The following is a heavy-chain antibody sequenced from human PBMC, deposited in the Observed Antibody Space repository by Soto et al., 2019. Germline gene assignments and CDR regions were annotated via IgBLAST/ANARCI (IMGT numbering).Heavy chain of an antibody. CDR1: GYTFTSYG. CDR2: INAYNGNT. V-gene: IGHV1-18*01. Sequence: QVQLVQSGAEVKKPGASVKVSCKASGYTFTSYGISWVRQAPGQGLERMGWINAYNGNTNYAQKLQGRITMTTDTYTSTAYMELRSLRSDDTAVFYCASDPVAGTEFDYWGQGTLVTVSS. J-gene: IGHJ4*02. CDR3: ASDPVAGTEFDY. D-gene: IGHD6-19*01.